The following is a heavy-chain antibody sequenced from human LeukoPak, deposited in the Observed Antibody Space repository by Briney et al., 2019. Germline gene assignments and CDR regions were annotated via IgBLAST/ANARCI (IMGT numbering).Heavy chain of an antibody. J-gene: IGHJ4*02. Sequence: PSETLSLTCTVSGGSIGSGGYYWSWIRQHPGKGLGWIGYIYYSGSTYYNPSLKSRVTISVDTSKNQFSLKLSSVTAADTAVYYCARDGGYSNYAPRWYFDYWGQGTLVTVSS. CDR1: GGSIGSGGYY. D-gene: IGHD4-11*01. CDR2: IYYSGST. CDR3: ARDGGYSNYAPRWYFDY. V-gene: IGHV4-31*03.